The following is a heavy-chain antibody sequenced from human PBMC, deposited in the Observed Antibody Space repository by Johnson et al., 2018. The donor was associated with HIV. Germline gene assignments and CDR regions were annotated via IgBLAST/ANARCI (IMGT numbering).Heavy chain of an antibody. CDR3: ASGDDDGF. V-gene: IGHV3-30*04. Sequence: QVQLVESGGGVVRPRRSLRLSCAAFGFTFSNYPMHWVRQAPGKGLEWVAVISYDGSKKYYADSVKGRFTISRDNSKNTLYLQMNSLRAEDTAAYFCASGDDDGFWGQGTKVIVSS. CDR2: ISYDGSKK. CDR1: GFTFSNYP. D-gene: IGHD5-12*01. J-gene: IGHJ3*01.